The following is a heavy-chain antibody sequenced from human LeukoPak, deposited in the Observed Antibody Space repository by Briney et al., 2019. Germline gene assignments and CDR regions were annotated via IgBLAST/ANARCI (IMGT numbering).Heavy chain of an antibody. D-gene: IGHD3-3*01. CDR1: GYTFTSYD. CDR3: AREFSREVFGVVITAPNFDT. J-gene: IGHJ4*02. CDR2: MNPNSGNT. Sequence: ASVKVSCKASGYTFTSYDIDWVRQATGQGLEWMGWMNPNSGNTGYEQKFQGRVTMTRNTSISTAYMELSSLRSEDTAVYYCAREFSREVFGVVITAPNFDTGAREPWSPSPQ. V-gene: IGHV1-8*01.